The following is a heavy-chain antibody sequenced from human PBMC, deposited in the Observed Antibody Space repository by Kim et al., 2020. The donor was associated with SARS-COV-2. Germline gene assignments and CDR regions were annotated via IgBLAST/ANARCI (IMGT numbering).Heavy chain of an antibody. D-gene: IGHD6-13*01. CDR2: IYPGDSDT. V-gene: IGHV5-51*01. J-gene: IGHJ4*02. Sequence: GESLKISCQSSGYKFTDYWIAWVRQMPGKGLEWMGIIYPGDSDTRYSPSFQGQVTISVDKSIDTTYLQWSTLKASDTAMYFCARRTGRSCYDPFGYWGQGTPVTVSS. CDR3: ARRTGRSCYDPFGY. CDR1: GYKFTDYW.